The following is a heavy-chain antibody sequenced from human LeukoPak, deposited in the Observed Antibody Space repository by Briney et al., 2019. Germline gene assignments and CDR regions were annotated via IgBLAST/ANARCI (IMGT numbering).Heavy chain of an antibody. Sequence: GGSLRLSCAASGFTFSSYSMHWVRQAPGKGLEWVAVISYDGSNKYYADSVKGRFTISRDNSKNTLYLQMNSLRAEDTAVYYCARDLQSSGLLDYWGQGTLVTVSS. D-gene: IGHD6-19*01. V-gene: IGHV3-30-3*01. CDR3: ARDLQSSGLLDY. J-gene: IGHJ4*02. CDR1: GFTFSSYS. CDR2: ISYDGSNK.